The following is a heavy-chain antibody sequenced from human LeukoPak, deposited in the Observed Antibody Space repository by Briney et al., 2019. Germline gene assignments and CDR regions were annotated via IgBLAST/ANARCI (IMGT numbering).Heavy chain of an antibody. CDR1: GGSISSYY. CDR2: IYYSGST. V-gene: IGHV4-59*01. D-gene: IGHD3-9*01. Sequence: KTSETLSLTCTVSGGSISSYYWSWIRQPPGKGLEWIGYIYYSGSTNYNPSLKSRVTISVDTSKNQFSLKLSSVTAADTAVYYCARLGGFDILTGYHIFDYWGQGTLVTVSS. CDR3: ARLGGFDILTGYHIFDY. J-gene: IGHJ4*02.